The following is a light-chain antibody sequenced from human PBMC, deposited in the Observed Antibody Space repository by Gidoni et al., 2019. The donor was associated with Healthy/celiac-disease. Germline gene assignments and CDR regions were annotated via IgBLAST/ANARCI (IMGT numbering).Light chain of an antibody. CDR3: QQRSNWPPYT. CDR2: DAS. V-gene: IGKV3-11*01. J-gene: IGKJ2*01. Sequence: EIVLTQTPATRSLSPGERATLPCRASQSVSSYLAWYQQQPGQAPRLLIYDASNSATGIPARFSGSGSGTDFTLPIISLEPADFAVYYCQQRSNWPPYTFGQGTKLEIK. CDR1: QSVSSY.